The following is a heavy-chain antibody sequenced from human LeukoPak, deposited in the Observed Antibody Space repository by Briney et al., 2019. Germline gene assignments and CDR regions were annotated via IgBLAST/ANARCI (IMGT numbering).Heavy chain of an antibody. J-gene: IGHJ4*02. V-gene: IGHV3-15*01. CDR1: GFTFSNAW. CDR2: IKSKTDGGTT. D-gene: IGHD2-2*03. Sequence: PGGSLRLSCAASGFTFSNAWMSWVRQAPGKGVEWVGRIKSKTDGGTTDYAAPVKGRFTISRDESTNTLYLQMTSLKTEDTAVYYCTTELGYCSSTSCPIKRGYFDYWGQGTLVTVSS. CDR3: TTELGYCSSTSCPIKRGYFDY.